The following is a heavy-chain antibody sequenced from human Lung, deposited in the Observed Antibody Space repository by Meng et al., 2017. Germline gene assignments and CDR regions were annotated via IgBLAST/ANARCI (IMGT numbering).Heavy chain of an antibody. CDR3: ARGYYSDSH. CDR1: GASIDTDNW. V-gene: IGHV4-4*02. J-gene: IGHJ4*02. D-gene: IGHD3-22*01. Sequence: QVQLQESGPGLVKPSGTLSLTCAVSGASIDTDNWWTWVRQSPGKGLEWIGEIHHSGSNNYNPSPKSRIILTVDKSKNQFSLKVNSVTAADTAVYYCARGYYSDSHWGQGTLVTVSS. CDR2: IHHSGSN.